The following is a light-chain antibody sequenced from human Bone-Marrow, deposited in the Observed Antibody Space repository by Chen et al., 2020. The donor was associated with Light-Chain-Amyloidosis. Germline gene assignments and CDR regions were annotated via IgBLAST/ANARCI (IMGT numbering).Light chain of an antibody. Sequence: QSALTQPHSVSGSTGPSVTIPFTGTSSDIGGYDYVSWYQQYPGTAPKLIIYDVNKRPSGVPDRFSASKSANTASLTISGLQADDEAEYHCCAYAGTYTWLFGGGTRLTVL. V-gene: IGLV2-11*01. J-gene: IGLJ3*02. CDR1: SSDIGGYDY. CDR2: DVN. CDR3: CAYAGTYTWL.